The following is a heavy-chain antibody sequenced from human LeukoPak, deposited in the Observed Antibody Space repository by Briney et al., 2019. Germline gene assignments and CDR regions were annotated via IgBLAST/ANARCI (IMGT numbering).Heavy chain of an antibody. J-gene: IGHJ4*02. D-gene: IGHD2-2*01. CDR3: ARVDCSSSSCFQMEN. Sequence: GGSLRLSCAASGGTFSTYDMNWVRQAPGKGLEWVSYISSLSSTIYYADSVKGRFTISRDDAKSSVYLQMNSLRGEDTAVYYCARVDCSSSSCFQMENWGQGTLVTVSS. V-gene: IGHV3-48*04. CDR1: GGTFSTYD. CDR2: ISSLSSTI.